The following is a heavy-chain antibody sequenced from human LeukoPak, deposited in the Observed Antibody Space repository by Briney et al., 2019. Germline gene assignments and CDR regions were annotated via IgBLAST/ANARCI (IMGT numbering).Heavy chain of an antibody. Sequence: GGSLRLSCAASGFTFDDSPIHWVRQASGEGLEWVGRVRDKANGYATGYAASVKGRFTISRDDSKNTAYLQMNSLIIEDTAVYYRTRQPPGTGTVDHWGQGALVTVSS. V-gene: IGHV3-73*01. CDR2: VRDKANGYAT. CDR1: GFTFDDSP. J-gene: IGHJ4*02. D-gene: IGHD3/OR15-3a*01. CDR3: TRQPPGTGTVDH.